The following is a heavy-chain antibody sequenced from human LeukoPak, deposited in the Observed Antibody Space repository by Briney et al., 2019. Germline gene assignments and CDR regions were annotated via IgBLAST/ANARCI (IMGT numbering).Heavy chain of an antibody. CDR2: ISFDGISK. D-gene: IGHD4-17*01. Sequence: GGSLRLSCAASGFTFSSHVMCWVRQAPGKGLEWVALISFDGISKYNADSVKGRFTISRDNSKNTLYLQMNSLRAEDTAVYYCAKYRTTVTTHDAFDIWGQGTMVTVSS. V-gene: IGHV3-30*04. CDR1: GFTFSSHV. J-gene: IGHJ3*02. CDR3: AKYRTTVTTHDAFDI.